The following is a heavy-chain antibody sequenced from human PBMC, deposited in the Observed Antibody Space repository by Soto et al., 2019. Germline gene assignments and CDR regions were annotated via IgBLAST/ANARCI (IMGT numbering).Heavy chain of an antibody. CDR1: GYSFTSYW. Sequence: GESLKISCKGSGYSFTSYWIGWVRQMPGKGLEWMGIIYPGDSDTRYSPSFQGQVTISXXXXXXXXXXXXXXXXXXXXAMYYCARQGYYDILTGRNRYGMDVWGQGTTVTVSS. V-gene: IGHV5-51*01. D-gene: IGHD3-9*01. J-gene: IGHJ6*02. CDR2: IYPGDSDT. CDR3: ARQGYYDILTGRNRYGMDV.